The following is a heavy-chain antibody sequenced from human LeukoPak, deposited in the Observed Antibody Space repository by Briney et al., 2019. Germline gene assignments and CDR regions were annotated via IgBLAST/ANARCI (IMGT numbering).Heavy chain of an antibody. D-gene: IGHD5-18*01. J-gene: IGHJ4*02. CDR2: IWYDGSNP. V-gene: IGHV3-33*01. Sequence: GRSLRLSCAASGXTFSTYGMHWVRQAPGKGLEWVTTIWYDGSNPYYADSVKGRFTISRDNSKNTLYLQMNSLRAEDTAVYYCAGEGVQQLWHAFDYWGQGTLVTVSS. CDR3: AGEGVQQLWHAFDY. CDR1: GXTFSTYG.